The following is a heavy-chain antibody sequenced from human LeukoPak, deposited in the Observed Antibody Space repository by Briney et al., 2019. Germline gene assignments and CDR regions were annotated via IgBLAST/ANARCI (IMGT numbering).Heavy chain of an antibody. J-gene: IGHJ4*02. V-gene: IGHV3-23*01. CDR2: ISGSAVDT. Sequence: GGSLRLACAASGFTFSSYAMSWVRQAPGKGRXXXXXISGSAVDTWYADSVKGRFTISRDNSKDTLYLQMNSMRAEDTAVYYCAKDSMVRGVIIPIWGQGTLVTVSS. CDR3: AKDSMVRGVIIPI. D-gene: IGHD3-10*01. CDR1: GFTFSSYA.